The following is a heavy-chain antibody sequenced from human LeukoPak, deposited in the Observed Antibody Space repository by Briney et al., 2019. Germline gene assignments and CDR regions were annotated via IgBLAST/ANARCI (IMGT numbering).Heavy chain of an antibody. D-gene: IGHD3-3*01. V-gene: IGHV1-2*02. CDR3: ARSYYDFWSGYRPFDY. J-gene: IGHJ4*02. Sequence: ASVKVSCKASGYTFTGYYMHWVRQAPGQGLEWMGWINPNSGGTNYAQKFRGRVTMTRDTSISTAYMELSRLRSDDTAVYYRARSYYDFWSGYRPFDYWGQGTLVTVSS. CDR2: INPNSGGT. CDR1: GYTFTGYY.